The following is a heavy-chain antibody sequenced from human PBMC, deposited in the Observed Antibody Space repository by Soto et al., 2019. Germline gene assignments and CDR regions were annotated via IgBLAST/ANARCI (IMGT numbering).Heavy chain of an antibody. CDR2: INPSGGST. CDR3: ARGTTVTTYYYYGMDV. V-gene: IGHV1-46*01. Sequence: QVQLVQSGAEVKKPGASVKVSCKASGYTFTSYYMHWVRQAPGQGLEWMGIINPSGGSTSYAQKFQGRVTMTRDTSTSTVYMELSSLISEDTAVYYCARGTTVTTYYYYGMDVWGQGTTVTVSS. D-gene: IGHD4-17*01. J-gene: IGHJ6*02. CDR1: GYTFTSYY.